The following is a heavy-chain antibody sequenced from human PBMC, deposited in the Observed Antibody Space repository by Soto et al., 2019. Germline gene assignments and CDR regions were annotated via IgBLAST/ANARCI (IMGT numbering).Heavy chain of an antibody. V-gene: IGHV4-34*01. CDR1: GGSFSGYY. CDR3: ARVSYYYDSSGYYYVTLTKYGMDV. D-gene: IGHD3-22*01. CDR2: INHSGST. J-gene: IGHJ6*02. Sequence: SETLSLTCAVYGGSFSGYYWSWIRQPPGKGREWIGEINHSGSTNYNPSLKSRVTISVDTSKNQFSLKLSSVTAADTAVYYCARVSYYYDSSGYYYVTLTKYGMDVWGQGTTVTVSS.